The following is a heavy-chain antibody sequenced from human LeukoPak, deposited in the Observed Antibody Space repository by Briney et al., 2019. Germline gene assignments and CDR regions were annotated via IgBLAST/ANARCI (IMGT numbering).Heavy chain of an antibody. CDR3: ARRGFSGYDSWYFDL. V-gene: IGHV3-21*01. CDR2: ITSSSTYK. Sequence: GGSLRLSCAASGFTFSSYSMNWVRQAPGKGLEWVSSITSSSTYKYYADSLKGRFTISRDNAKNSLYLQMNSLRAEDTAVYYCARRGFSGYDSWYFDLWGRGTLVTVSS. CDR1: GFTFSSYS. J-gene: IGHJ2*01. D-gene: IGHD5-12*01.